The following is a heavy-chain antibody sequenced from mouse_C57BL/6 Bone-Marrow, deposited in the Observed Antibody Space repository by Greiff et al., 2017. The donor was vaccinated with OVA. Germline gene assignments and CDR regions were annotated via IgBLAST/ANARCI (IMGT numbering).Heavy chain of an antibody. J-gene: IGHJ3*01. CDR2: INPNNGGT. D-gene: IGHD1-1*01. V-gene: IGHV1-26*01. CDR3: ASAFCYGSSYGWFAC. Sequence: VQLQQSGPELVKPGASVKISCTASGYKFNDYYMNWVKQSHGKSLEWIGDINPNNGGTSYNQKFKGKATLTVDKSSSTAYMELRSLTSAEYAVYYCASAFCYGSSYGWFACWGPGTLVTVSA. CDR1: GYKFNDYY.